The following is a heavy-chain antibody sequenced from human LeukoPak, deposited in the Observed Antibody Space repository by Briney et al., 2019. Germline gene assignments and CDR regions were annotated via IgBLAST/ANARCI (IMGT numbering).Heavy chain of an antibody. CDR3: AKDSRRLRIAAADTLDY. J-gene: IGHJ4*02. CDR1: GFTFSGHW. CDR2: SKSDGSST. Sequence: GGSLRLSCAASGFTFSGHWMHWVRQVPGKGLVWVSRSKSDGSSTSYADSVKGRFTISRDNAKNTLYLQMNSLRVEDTAVYYCAKDSRRLRIAAADTLDYWGQGTLVTVSS. V-gene: IGHV3-74*01. D-gene: IGHD6-13*01.